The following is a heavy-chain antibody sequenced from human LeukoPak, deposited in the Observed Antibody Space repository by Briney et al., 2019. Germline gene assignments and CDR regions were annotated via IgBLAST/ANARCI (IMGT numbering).Heavy chain of an antibody. Sequence: PGGSLRLSCAASGFTFNNYWMSWVRQAPGKGLEWVANIKQDGSEKYYVESLKGRFTISRDNAKNSLHLQMSSLRAEDTAVYYCAREIAAADYWGQGTLVTVSS. CDR1: GFTFNNYW. J-gene: IGHJ4*02. CDR2: IKQDGSEK. D-gene: IGHD6-13*01. CDR3: AREIAAADY. V-gene: IGHV3-7*01.